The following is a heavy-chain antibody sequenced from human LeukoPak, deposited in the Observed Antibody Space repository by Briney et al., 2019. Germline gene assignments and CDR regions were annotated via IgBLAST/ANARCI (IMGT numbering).Heavy chain of an antibody. Sequence: ASVKVSCKASGGTFSSYAISWVRQAPGQGLEWMGGIIPIFGTANYAQKFQGRVTITADESTSTAYMELSSLRSEDTAVYYRAVYLKYSSSSFFLDYWGQGTLVTVSS. CDR1: GGTFSSYA. CDR2: IIPIFGTA. V-gene: IGHV1-69*13. CDR3: AVYLKYSSSSFFLDY. D-gene: IGHD6-6*01. J-gene: IGHJ4*02.